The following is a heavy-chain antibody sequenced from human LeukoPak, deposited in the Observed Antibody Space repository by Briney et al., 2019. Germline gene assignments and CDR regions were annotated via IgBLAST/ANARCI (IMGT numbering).Heavy chain of an antibody. J-gene: IGHJ6*03. CDR2: INPSGGST. D-gene: IGHD6-13*01. Sequence: ASVKVSCKASGYTFSSYYMHWVRQAPGQGLEWMGIINPSGGSTSYAQKFQGRVTMTRDTSISTAYMELSRLRSDDTAVYYCAVVSYSSSWYRYYMDVWGKGTTVTVSS. V-gene: IGHV1-46*01. CDR1: GYTFSSYY. CDR3: AVVSYSSSWYRYYMDV.